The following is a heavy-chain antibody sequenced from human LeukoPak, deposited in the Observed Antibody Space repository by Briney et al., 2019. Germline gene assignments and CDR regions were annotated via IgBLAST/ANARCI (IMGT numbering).Heavy chain of an antibody. D-gene: IGHD3-10*01. CDR2: INHSGST. CDR3: ARGQMVRGVITH. V-gene: IGHV4-34*01. Sequence: PSETLSLTCAVYGGSFSGYYWSWIRQPPGKGLEWIGEINHSGSTDYNPSLKSRVTISVDTSNNQFSLKLSSVTAADTAVYYCARGQMVRGVITHWGQGTLVTVSS. J-gene: IGHJ4*02. CDR1: GGSFSGYY.